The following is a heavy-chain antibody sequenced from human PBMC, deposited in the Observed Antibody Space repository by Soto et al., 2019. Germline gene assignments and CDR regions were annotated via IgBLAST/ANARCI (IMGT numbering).Heavy chain of an antibody. D-gene: IGHD3-3*01. CDR3: ATGSPSLRFLEWLPRGLGPNRRPSYYYYYMDV. J-gene: IGHJ6*03. Sequence: ASVKVSCKVSGYTLTELSMHWVRQAPGKGLEWMGGFDPEDGETIYAQKFQGRVTMTEDTSTDTAYMELSSLRSEDTAVYYCATGSPSLRFLEWLPRGLGPNRRPSYYYYYMDVWGKGTTVTVSS. V-gene: IGHV1-24*01. CDR2: FDPEDGET. CDR1: GYTLTELS.